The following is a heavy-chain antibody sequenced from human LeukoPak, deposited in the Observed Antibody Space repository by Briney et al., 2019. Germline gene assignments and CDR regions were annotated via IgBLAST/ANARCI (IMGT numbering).Heavy chain of an antibody. V-gene: IGHV3-23*01. CDR1: GFTFSSYG. CDR3: AKSPSYEVVPAAAFDY. CDR2: ISGSGGST. Sequence: PGGSLRLSCAASGFTFSSYGMSWVRQAPGKGLEWVSAISGSGGSTYYADSVKGRFTISRDNSKNTLYLQMNSLRAEDTAVYYCAKSPSYEVVPAAAFDYWGQGTLVTVSS. D-gene: IGHD2-2*01. J-gene: IGHJ4*02.